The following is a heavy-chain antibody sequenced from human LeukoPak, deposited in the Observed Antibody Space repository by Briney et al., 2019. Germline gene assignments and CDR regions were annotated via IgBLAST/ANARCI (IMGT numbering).Heavy chain of an antibody. CDR2: INTDGSYT. D-gene: IGHD1-26*01. CDR1: GFTFSSYW. Sequence: GGSLRLSCAAAGFTFSSYWMHWVRQAPGKGLVWVSHINTDGSYTRYADSVKGRFTIARDNAKSTLYLQMNSLRAEDTAVYYCARGGLLSCYWGQGTLVTVSS. J-gene: IGHJ4*02. CDR3: ARGGLLSCY. V-gene: IGHV3-74*01.